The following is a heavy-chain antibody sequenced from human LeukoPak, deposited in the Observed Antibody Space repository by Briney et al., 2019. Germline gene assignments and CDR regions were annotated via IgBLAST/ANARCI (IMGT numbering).Heavy chain of an antibody. CDR1: GFSFSISW. CDR3: ARDTYNCGDECSPIFAN. V-gene: IGHV3-74*01. Sequence: PGGSLRLSCTASGFSFSISWMPWVRQAPGKGLVWVSRLGHDETYTSYADSVKGRFTISRDTGKNTLYLQMNSLRAEDTAIYYCARDTYNCGDECSPIFANWGQGTLVSVSS. D-gene: IGHD1-20*01. J-gene: IGHJ4*02. CDR2: LGHDETYT.